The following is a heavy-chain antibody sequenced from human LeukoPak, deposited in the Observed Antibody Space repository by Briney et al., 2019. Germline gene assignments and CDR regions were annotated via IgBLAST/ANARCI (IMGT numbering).Heavy chain of an antibody. CDR2: INHNGSTT. J-gene: IGHJ3*02. CDR3: ARLPSGGSRAFDI. D-gene: IGHD2-15*01. Sequence: GGSLRLSCAASGFTFNWYGMHWVRQGPGKGLEWVSRINHNGSTTDYADSVMGRFTVSRDNANTTLYLQMNSLRAEDTAVYYCARLPSGGSRAFDIWGQGTRVTVSS. V-gene: IGHV3-74*01. CDR1: GFTFNWYG.